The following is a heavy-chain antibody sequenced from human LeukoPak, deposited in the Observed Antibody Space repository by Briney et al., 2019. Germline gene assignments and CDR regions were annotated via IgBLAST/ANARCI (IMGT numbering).Heavy chain of an antibody. CDR3: AREGGSGSYFED. D-gene: IGHD3-10*01. CDR1: GFIFSSYS. Sequence: GGSLRLSCAASGFIFSSYSMNWVRQAPGKGLEWISYIRSSSSTTYYADSVRGRFTISRDNAKNSLYLQMNSLRDEDTAAYYCAREGGSGSYFEDWGQGTLVTVSS. J-gene: IGHJ4*02. CDR2: IRSSSSTT. V-gene: IGHV3-48*02.